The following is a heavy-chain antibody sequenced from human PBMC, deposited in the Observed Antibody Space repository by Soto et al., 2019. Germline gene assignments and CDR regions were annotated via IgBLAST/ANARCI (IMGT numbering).Heavy chain of an antibody. CDR1: GGSISGYY. Sequence: SETLSLTCTVSGGSISGYYWSWIRQPPGKGLEWIGYMYNTGSTVYNPSFKSRVTISVDTSKNQFSLKLSSVTAADTAVYYCARSRDYDILTGSRYGMDVWGQGTTVTVSS. J-gene: IGHJ6*02. V-gene: IGHV4-59*01. D-gene: IGHD3-9*01. CDR2: MYNTGST. CDR3: ARSRDYDILTGSRYGMDV.